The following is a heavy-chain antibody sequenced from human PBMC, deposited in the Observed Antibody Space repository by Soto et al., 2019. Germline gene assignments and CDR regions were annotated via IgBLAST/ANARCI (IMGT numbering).Heavy chain of an antibody. Sequence: SETLSLTCAVYGGSFSGYYWSWIRQPPGKGLEWIGEINHSGSTNYNPSLKSRVTISIDTSKNQFSLKLSSVTAADTAVYYGARGRNVLRFLEWLSTKYYYYGMDVWGQGTTVTVSS. CDR2: INHSGST. CDR3: ARGRNVLRFLEWLSTKYYYYGMDV. V-gene: IGHV4-34*01. D-gene: IGHD3-3*01. CDR1: GGSFSGYY. J-gene: IGHJ6*02.